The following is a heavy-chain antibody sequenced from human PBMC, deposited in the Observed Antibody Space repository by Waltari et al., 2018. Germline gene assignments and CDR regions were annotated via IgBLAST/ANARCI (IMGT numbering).Heavy chain of an antibody. CDR1: GFTFSSYE. CDR2: ISSSGSAI. CDR3: ARAHTAMAADY. Sequence: EVQLVESGGGLVQPGGSLRISCAAFGFTFSSYEMNWGRQAPGKGLEWVSYISSSGSAIYYADSVKGRFTISRDNAKNSLYLQMNSLRAEDTAVYYCARAHTAMAADYWGQGTLVTVSS. J-gene: IGHJ4*02. D-gene: IGHD5-18*01. V-gene: IGHV3-48*03.